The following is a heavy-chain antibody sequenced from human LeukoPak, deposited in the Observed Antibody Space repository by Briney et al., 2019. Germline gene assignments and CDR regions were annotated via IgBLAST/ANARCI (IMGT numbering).Heavy chain of an antibody. CDR3: ARNYYGSGSYYY. V-gene: IGHV3-21*01. CDR1: GFTFSSYS. J-gene: IGHJ4*02. Sequence: GGSLRLSCAASGFTFSSYSMNWVRQAPGKGLEWVSSISSSSSHIYYADSVKGRFTISRDNAKNSLYLQMNSLRAEDTAVYYCARNYYGSGSYYYWGQGTLVTVSS. CDR2: ISSSSSHI. D-gene: IGHD3-10*01.